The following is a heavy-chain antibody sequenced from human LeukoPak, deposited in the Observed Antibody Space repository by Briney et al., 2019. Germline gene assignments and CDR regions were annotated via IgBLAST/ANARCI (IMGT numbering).Heavy chain of an antibody. Sequence: SGGSLRLSCAASGFTVSSNYMSWVRQAPGKGLEWVSVIYSGGSTYYADSVKGRFTISRDNSKNTLYLQMNSLRAEDTAVYYCAKAGYCSSTSCQKRGAFDIWGQGTMVTVSS. CDR1: GFTVSSNY. J-gene: IGHJ3*02. V-gene: IGHV3-53*01. D-gene: IGHD2-2*01. CDR3: AKAGYCSSTSCQKRGAFDI. CDR2: IYSGGST.